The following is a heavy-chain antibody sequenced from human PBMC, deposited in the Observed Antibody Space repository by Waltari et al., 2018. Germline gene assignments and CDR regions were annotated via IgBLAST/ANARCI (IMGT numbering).Heavy chain of an antibody. D-gene: IGHD6-6*01. V-gene: IGHV3-53*02. CDR2: IYSGGST. J-gene: IGHJ4*02. CDR1: GFTVSSSY. Sequence: EVQLVETGGGLIQPGGSLRLSCAASGFTVSSSYMSWVRQAPGKGLEWVSVIYSGGSTYYADSVKGRFTISRDNSKNTLYLQMNSLRAEDTAVYYCASLIAARREFDYWGQGTLVTVSS. CDR3: ASLIAARREFDY.